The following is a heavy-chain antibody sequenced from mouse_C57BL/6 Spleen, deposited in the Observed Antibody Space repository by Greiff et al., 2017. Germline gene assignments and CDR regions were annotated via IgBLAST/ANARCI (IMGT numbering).Heavy chain of an antibody. CDR2: ISYDGSN. Sequence: EVKLQESGPGLVKPSQSLSLTCSVTGYSITSGYYWNWIRQFPGNKLEWMGYISYDGSNNYNPSLKNRNSITRDTSKNQFFLKLNSVTTEDTATYYCARDLGYGSSYAMDYWGQGTSVTVSS. D-gene: IGHD1-1*01. V-gene: IGHV3-6*01. CDR3: ARDLGYGSSYAMDY. CDR1: GYSITSGYY. J-gene: IGHJ4*01.